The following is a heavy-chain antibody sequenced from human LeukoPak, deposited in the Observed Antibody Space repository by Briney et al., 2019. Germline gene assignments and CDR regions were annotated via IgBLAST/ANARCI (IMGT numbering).Heavy chain of an antibody. J-gene: IGHJ4*02. CDR1: GFTFSSYS. CDR3: AREDTAMVIPFDY. Sequence: GGSLRLSCAASGFTFSSYSMNWVRQAPGKGLEWVSSISSSSSYIYYADSVKGRFTISRDNDKNSLYLQMNSLRAEDTAVYYCAREDTAMVIPFDYWGQGTLVTVSS. D-gene: IGHD5-18*01. V-gene: IGHV3-21*01. CDR2: ISSSSSYI.